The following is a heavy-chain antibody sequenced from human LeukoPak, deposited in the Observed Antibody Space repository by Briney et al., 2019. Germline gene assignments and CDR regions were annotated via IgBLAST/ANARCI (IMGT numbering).Heavy chain of an antibody. D-gene: IGHD5-18*01. J-gene: IGHJ4*02. CDR2: IYHSGST. CDR1: GGSISSSNW. V-gene: IGHV4-4*02. CDR3: ARRDRGYSYGYLDY. Sequence: PSETLSLTCAVSGGSISSSNWWSWVRQPPGKGLEWIGEIYHSGSTNYNPSLKRRVTISVDKSKNQFSLKLSSVTAADTAVYYCARRDRGYSYGYLDYWGQGTLVTVSS.